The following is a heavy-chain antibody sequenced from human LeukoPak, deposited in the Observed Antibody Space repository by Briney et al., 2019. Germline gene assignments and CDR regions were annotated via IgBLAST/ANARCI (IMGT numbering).Heavy chain of an antibody. D-gene: IGHD6-6*01. CDR3: ARTLAARKVIDY. CDR2: IYYTGST. V-gene: IGHV4-59*01. Sequence: PSETLSLTCTVSGGSISSYYWSWIRQPPGKGLEWIGYIYYTGSTNYNPSLKSRVTISVDTSKNQFSLKLSSVTAADTTVYYCARTLAARKVIDYWGQGTLVTVSS. J-gene: IGHJ4*02. CDR1: GGSISSYY.